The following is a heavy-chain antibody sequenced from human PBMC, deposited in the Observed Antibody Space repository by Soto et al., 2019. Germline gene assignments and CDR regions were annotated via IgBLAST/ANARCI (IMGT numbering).Heavy chain of an antibody. CDR3: ARDRGYSSGWYYFRAFDI. V-gene: IGHV3-7*05. Sequence: GGSLRLSCAASGFTFSSYWMSWVRQAPGKGLEWVANIKQDGSEKYYVDSVKGRFTISRDNAKNSLYLQMNSLRAEDTAVYYCARDRGYSSGWYYFRAFDIWGQGTMVTVSS. D-gene: IGHD6-19*01. J-gene: IGHJ3*02. CDR2: IKQDGSEK. CDR1: GFTFSSYW.